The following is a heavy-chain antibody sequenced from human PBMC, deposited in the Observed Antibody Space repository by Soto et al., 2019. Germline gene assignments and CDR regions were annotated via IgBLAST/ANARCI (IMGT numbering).Heavy chain of an antibody. CDR1: GGTFSSYA. D-gene: IGHD5-18*01. Sequence: ASVKVSCKASGGTFSSYAISWVRQAPGQGLEWMGGIIPIFGTANYAQKFQGRVTITADESTSTAYMELSSLRSEDTAVYYCAKGEGEYSYGLNFDYWGQGTLVTVSS. CDR3: AKGEGEYSYGLNFDY. V-gene: IGHV1-69*13. J-gene: IGHJ4*02. CDR2: IIPIFGTA.